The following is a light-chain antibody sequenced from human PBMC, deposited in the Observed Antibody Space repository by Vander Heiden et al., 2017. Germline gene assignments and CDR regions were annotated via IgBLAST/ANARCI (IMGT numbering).Light chain of an antibody. CDR2: AAS. Sequence: DIQMTQSPSSLSASIGDRVTITCRASQSISAYLNWYHLKPGKAPKLLIYAASSLHTGVPSRCIGSGSGTDFTLTISSLQAEDSATDYCQQSYSTPLTFGGGTKLEIK. CDR1: QSISAY. J-gene: IGKJ4*01. V-gene: IGKV1-39*01. CDR3: QQSYSTPLT.